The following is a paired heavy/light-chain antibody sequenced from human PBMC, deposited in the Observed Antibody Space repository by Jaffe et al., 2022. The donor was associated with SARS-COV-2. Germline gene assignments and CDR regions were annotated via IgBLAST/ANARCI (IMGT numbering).Light chain of an antibody. J-gene: IGLJ2*01. Sequence: SYELTQPPSESVSPGQTASITCSGDKLGDEYVYWYQQKPGQSPVLVIYQDRKRPSGIPERFSGSNSGNTATLTISGTQAMDEADYYCQAWDSYTFHVVFGGGTKLTVL. CDR1: KLGDEY. CDR3: QAWDSYTFHVV. CDR2: QDR. V-gene: IGLV3-1*01.
Heavy chain of an antibody. Sequence: QVQLVESGGGVVQPGRSLRLSCVASGFNLSSYGMHWVRQAPGKGLEWVALILFDGSNEYYSDSVKGRFTISRDTSSNTLHLHVNSLRGEDTAVYYCARQSPPFCNGDCSSGFDCWGQGTLVTVSS. J-gene: IGHJ4*02. CDR2: ILFDGSNE. CDR1: GFNLSSYG. CDR3: ARQSPPFCNGDCSSGFDC. V-gene: IGHV3-33*01. D-gene: IGHD2-21*02.